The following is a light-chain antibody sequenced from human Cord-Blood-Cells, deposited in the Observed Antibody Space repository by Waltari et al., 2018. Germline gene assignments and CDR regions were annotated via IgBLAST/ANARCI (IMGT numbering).Light chain of an antibody. Sequence: QSALTPPASVSGSPGQSLTISCTGTSRNVGGYNYVPWYQQHPGKAPKLMIYDVSNRPSGVSNRFSGSKSGNTASLTISGLQAEDEADYYCSSYTSSSTLVFGGGTKLTVL. CDR1: SRNVGGYNY. J-gene: IGLJ2*01. CDR3: SSYTSSSTLV. V-gene: IGLV2-14*01. CDR2: DVS.